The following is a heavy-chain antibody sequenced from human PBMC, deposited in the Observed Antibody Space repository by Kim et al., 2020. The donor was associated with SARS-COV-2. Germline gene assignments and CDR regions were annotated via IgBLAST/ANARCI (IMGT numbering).Heavy chain of an antibody. J-gene: IGHJ6*03. CDR2: ISGSGGST. V-gene: IGHV3-23*01. CDR3: VLVPAAISYYYYYYMGV. D-gene: IGHD2-2*01. Sequence: GGSLRLSCAASGFTFSSYAMSWVRQAPGKGLEWVSAISGSGGSTYYADSVKGRFTISRDNSKNTLYLQMNSLRAEDTAVYYCVLVPAAISYYYYYYMGVWGKGTTVTVSS. CDR1: GFTFSSYA.